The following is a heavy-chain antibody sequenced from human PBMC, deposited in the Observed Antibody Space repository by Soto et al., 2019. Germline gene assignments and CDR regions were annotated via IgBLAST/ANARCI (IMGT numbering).Heavy chain of an antibody. CDR1: GYAFTCYY. J-gene: IGHJ6*02. CDR2: INPNSGGT. CDR3: ARDRRATTSEHSSSYYYYYGMDV. Sequence: GXSVKVYFKASGYAFTCYYMHLVRQAPGQGLEWMGWINPNSGGTNYAQKFQGWVTMTRDTSISTAYMELSRLRSDDTAVYYCARDRRATTSEHSSSYYYYYGMDVWGQGTTVTVSS. V-gene: IGHV1-2*04. D-gene: IGHD6-13*01.